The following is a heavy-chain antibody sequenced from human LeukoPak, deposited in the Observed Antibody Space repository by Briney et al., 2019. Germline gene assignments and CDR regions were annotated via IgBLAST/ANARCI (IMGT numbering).Heavy chain of an antibody. CDR3: ARASEGIGYFDT. CDR2: IYHNGRT. D-gene: IGHD3-16*01. V-gene: IGHV4-59*01. Sequence: SETLSLTCTVSGASFSNDYWSWVRLAPGKGLEWIGYIYHNGRTNYNPSLKSRITMSIDTSQKQFSLKLISVTAADTAVYYCARASEGIGYFDTWGRGSLFTVSS. CDR1: GASFSNDY. J-gene: IGHJ4*02.